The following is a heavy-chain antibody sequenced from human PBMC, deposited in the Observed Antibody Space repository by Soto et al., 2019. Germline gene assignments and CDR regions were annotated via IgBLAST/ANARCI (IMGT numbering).Heavy chain of an antibody. CDR2: INAYNGHT. V-gene: IGHV1-18*01. CDR1: GYTFTSYG. J-gene: IGHJ5*02. CDR3: ARVLPPFDP. Sequence: QVQLVQSGAEVKKPGASVKVSCKASGYTFTSYGISWVRQAPGQGLEWMGWINAYNGHTNYAQKLQGRVTMPPDTSTGTAYMELMSWRTDDTAVYYFARVLPPFDPGGQGSPVTFPS.